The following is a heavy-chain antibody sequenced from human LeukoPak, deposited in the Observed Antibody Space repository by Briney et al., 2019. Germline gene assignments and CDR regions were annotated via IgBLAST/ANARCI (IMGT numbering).Heavy chain of an antibody. CDR2: IDPSDSYT. J-gene: IGHJ4*02. Sequence: GESPKISCKGSGSSFASYWISWVRRMPGKGLEWMARIDPSDSYTKYSPSFQGHVTISADKSISTAYLQWSSLKASDTAMYYCARTKRLEYYFDYWGQGTLVIVSS. CDR3: ARTKRLEYYFDY. CDR1: GSSFASYW. D-gene: IGHD1-1*01. V-gene: IGHV5-10-1*01.